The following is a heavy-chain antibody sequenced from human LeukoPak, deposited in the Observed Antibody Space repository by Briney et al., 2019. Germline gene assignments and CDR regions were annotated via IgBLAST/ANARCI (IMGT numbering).Heavy chain of an antibody. CDR2: ISYDGSNK. CDR1: GXTFSSYG. J-gene: IGHJ1*01. D-gene: IGHD3-22*01. V-gene: IGHV3-30*18. CDR3: AKDIPYYYDSSGYPEYFQH. Sequence: GGSLRLSCAASGXTFSSYGMHWVRQAPGKGLEWVAVISYDGSNKYYADSVKGRFTISRDNSKNTLYLQMNSLRAEDTAVYYCAKDIPYYYDSSGYPEYFQHWGQGILVTVSS.